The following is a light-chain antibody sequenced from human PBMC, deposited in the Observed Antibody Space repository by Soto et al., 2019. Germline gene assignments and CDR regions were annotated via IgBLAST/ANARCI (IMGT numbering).Light chain of an antibody. V-gene: IGKV3-20*01. CDR1: QSVSSNY. Sequence: PGDRATFSCRASQSVSSNYLAWYQQKPGQAPRLLIYGASSRATGIPDRFSGSGSGTDFTLTISRLEPEDFAVYYCQQYGSSPPLTFGGGTKVEIK. J-gene: IGKJ4*01. CDR2: GAS. CDR3: QQYGSSPPLT.